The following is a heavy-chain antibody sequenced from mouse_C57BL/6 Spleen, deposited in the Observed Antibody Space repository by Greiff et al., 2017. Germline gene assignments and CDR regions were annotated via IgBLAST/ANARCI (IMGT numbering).Heavy chain of an antibody. J-gene: IGHJ4*01. CDR2: IDPSDSYT. CDR3: VTRGTWYAMDY. D-gene: IGHD3-3*01. V-gene: IGHV1-69*01. Sequence: VQLQQPGAELVMPGASVKLSCKASGYTFTSYWMHWVKQRPGQGLEWIGEIDPSDSYTNYNQKFKGKSTLTVDKSSSTAYMQLSSLTSEDSAVYYCVTRGTWYAMDYWGQGTSVTVSS. CDR1: GYTFTSYW.